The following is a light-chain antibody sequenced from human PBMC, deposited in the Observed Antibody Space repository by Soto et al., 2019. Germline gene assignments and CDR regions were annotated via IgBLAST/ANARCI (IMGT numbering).Light chain of an antibody. CDR1: SSDVGGYIY. CDR2: EIN. Sequence: QSVLTQPASVSGPPGQSTTISCTGTSSDVGGYIYVSWYRQDPGKAPKVMIYEINNRPSGVSNRFSGSKSGNTASLTISGLXAEDEADYYCSSYRSGSALYVFGTGTKVTVL. J-gene: IGLJ1*01. CDR3: SSYRSGSALYV. V-gene: IGLV2-14*01.